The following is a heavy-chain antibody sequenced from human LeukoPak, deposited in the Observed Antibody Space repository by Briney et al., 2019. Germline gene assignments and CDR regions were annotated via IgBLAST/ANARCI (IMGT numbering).Heavy chain of an antibody. CDR1: GFTLSSYD. Sequence: PGGSLRLSCAASGFTLSSYDMHWVRQATGKGLEWVSAIGTAGDTYYPGSVKGRFTISRENAKNSLYLQMNSLRAGDTAVYYCARGSSGYLYYYGMDVWGQGTTVTVSS. CDR2: IGTAGDT. D-gene: IGHD3-22*01. J-gene: IGHJ6*02. CDR3: ARGSSGYLYYYGMDV. V-gene: IGHV3-13*01.